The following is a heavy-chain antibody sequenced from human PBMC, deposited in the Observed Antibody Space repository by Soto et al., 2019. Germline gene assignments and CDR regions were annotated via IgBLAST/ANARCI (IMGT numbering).Heavy chain of an antibody. CDR1: GFTFSSYA. V-gene: IGHV3-30*04. Sequence: QVQLVESGGGVVQPGRSLRLSCTASGFTFSSYAMHWVRQAPGKGLEWVAVISSDGSNKYYADSVKGRFTISRDNSKNTPYLQMNSLRTEDTAVYYCAREYCSGGSCYPSYFDYWGQGTLVTVSS. J-gene: IGHJ4*02. D-gene: IGHD2-15*01. CDR2: ISSDGSNK. CDR3: AREYCSGGSCYPSYFDY.